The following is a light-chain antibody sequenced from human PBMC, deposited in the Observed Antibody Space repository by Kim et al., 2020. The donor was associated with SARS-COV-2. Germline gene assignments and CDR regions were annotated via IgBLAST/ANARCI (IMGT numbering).Light chain of an antibody. J-gene: IGLJ3*02. CDR1: NIGSKS. CDR2: YDT. Sequence: SYELTQPPSVSVAPGKTARITCGGNNIGSKSVHWYQQKPGQAPMLVIYYDTDRPSGIPERFSGSNSGNTATLTISRVEAGDEADYFCQVWNSSSDHWVFGGGTKVTVL. V-gene: IGLV3-21*04. CDR3: QVWNSSSDHWV.